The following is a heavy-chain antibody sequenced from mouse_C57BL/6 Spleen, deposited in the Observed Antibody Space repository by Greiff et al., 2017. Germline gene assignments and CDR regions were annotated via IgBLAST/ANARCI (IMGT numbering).Heavy chain of an antibody. V-gene: IGHV1-61*01. CDR1: GYTFTSYW. CDR2: IYPTDSET. J-gene: IGHJ4*01. Sequence: QVQLQQPGAELVRPGSSVKLSCKASGYTFTSYWMDWVKQRPGQGLEWIGNIYPTDSETHYNQKFKDKATLTVDKSSSTAYMRLSSLTSEDYAVYYWAGTPRFHAMDYWGQGTSVTVSS. CDR3: AGTPRFHAMDY.